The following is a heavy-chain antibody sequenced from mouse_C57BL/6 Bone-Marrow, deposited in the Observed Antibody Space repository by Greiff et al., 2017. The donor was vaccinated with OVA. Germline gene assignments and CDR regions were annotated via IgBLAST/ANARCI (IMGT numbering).Heavy chain of an antibody. CDR2: IDPETGGT. D-gene: IGHD2-5*01. CDR3: TRGYSNYYAMDY. CDR1: GYTFTDYE. J-gene: IGHJ4*01. V-gene: IGHV1-15*01. Sequence: VQLQESGAELVRPGASVTLSCKASGYTFTDYEMHWVKQTPVHALEWIGAIDPETGGTAYNQKFKGKAILTADKSSSTAYMELRSLTSEDSAVYYCTRGYSNYYAMDYWGQGTSVTVSS.